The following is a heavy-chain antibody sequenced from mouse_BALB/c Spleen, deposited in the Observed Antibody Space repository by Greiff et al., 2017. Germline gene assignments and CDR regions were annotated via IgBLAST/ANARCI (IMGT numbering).Heavy chain of an antibody. CDR1: GFSLTSYG. CDR3: ARNYRYDGYYAMDY. CDR2: IWSGGST. Sequence: VQGVESGPGLVQPSQSLSITCTVSGFSLTSYGVHWVRQSPGKGLEWLGVIWSGGSTDYNAAFISRLSISKDNSKSQVFVKMNSLQANDTAIYYCARNYRYDGYYAMDYWGQGTSVTVSS. V-gene: IGHV2-2*02. J-gene: IGHJ4*01. D-gene: IGHD2-14*01.